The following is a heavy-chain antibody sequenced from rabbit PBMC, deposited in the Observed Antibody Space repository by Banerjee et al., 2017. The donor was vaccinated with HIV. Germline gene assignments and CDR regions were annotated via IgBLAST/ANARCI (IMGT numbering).Heavy chain of an antibody. CDR1: GFSFSSVYW. D-gene: IGHD2-1*01. CDR2: IYAGSSGST. V-gene: IGHV1S40*01. Sequence: QSLEESGGDLVKPGASLTLTCTASGFSFSSVYWICWVRQVPGKGLEWIACIYAGSSGSTYYASWAKGRFTISKTSSTTVTLQMTSLTAADTATYFCARGDGDVGYGVARYGMDLWGPGTLVTV. J-gene: IGHJ6*01. CDR3: ARGDGDVGYGVARYGMDL.